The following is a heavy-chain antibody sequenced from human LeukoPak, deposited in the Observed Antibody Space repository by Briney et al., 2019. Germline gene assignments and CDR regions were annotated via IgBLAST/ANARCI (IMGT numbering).Heavy chain of an antibody. CDR2: IRYDGSNK. CDR1: GFTFSSYG. V-gene: IGHV3-30*02. D-gene: IGHD6-19*01. CDR3: AKDVPEHSSVLLQDYGGFDY. Sequence: GGSLRLSCAASGFTFSSYGMHWVRQAPGKGLEWVAFIRYDGSNKYYADSVKGRFTISRDNSKNTLYLQMNSPRAEDTAVYYCAKDVPEHSSVLLQDYGGFDYWGQGTLVTVSS. J-gene: IGHJ4*02.